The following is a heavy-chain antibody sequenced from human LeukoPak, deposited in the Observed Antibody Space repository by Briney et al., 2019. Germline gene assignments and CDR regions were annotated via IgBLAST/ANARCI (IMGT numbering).Heavy chain of an antibody. CDR2: IRYDGSNK. V-gene: IGHV3-30*02. J-gene: IGHJ4*02. Sequence: QTGGSLRLSCAASGFTFSSYGMPWVRQAPGKGLEWVAFIRYDGSNKYYADSVKGRFTISRDNSKNTLYLQMNSLRAEDTAVYYCARDSGTGRLADFWGQRTLVTVSS. D-gene: IGHD3-10*01. CDR3: ARDSGTGRLADF. CDR1: GFTFSSYG.